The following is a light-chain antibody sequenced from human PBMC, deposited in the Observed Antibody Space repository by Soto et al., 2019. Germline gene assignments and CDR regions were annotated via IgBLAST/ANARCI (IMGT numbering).Light chain of an antibody. CDR1: QSVASN. J-gene: IGKJ5*01. Sequence: EIGMTQSPASLSLSPGESVTLSFRASQSVASNLAWYQQKPGQAPRLLIYGTSTRATGVPARFSGSGSGTDFTLTISSLQAADFAAYHCQHYNNWPITFGQGTRLEI. CDR2: GTS. V-gene: IGKV3-15*01. CDR3: QHYNNWPIT.